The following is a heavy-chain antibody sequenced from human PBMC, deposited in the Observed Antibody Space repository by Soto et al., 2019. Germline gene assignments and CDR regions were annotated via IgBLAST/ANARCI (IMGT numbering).Heavy chain of an antibody. CDR2: ITRNSDII. V-gene: IGHV3-48*02. Sequence: PGGSLRLSCAASGFSFSSYSMNWVRQAPGKGLEWISYITRNSDIINYADSVKGRFTISRDNAKNSLHLQMHSLRDEDTAVYYCARDRGYSYPTFGYWGQGTLVTVSS. CDR1: GFSFSSYS. J-gene: IGHJ4*02. D-gene: IGHD5-18*01. CDR3: ARDRGYSYPTFGY.